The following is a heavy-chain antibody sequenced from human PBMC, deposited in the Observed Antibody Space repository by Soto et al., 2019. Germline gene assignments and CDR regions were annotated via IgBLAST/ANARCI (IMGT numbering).Heavy chain of an antibody. CDR3: ARSIAAAVDFDY. CDR2: ISAYNGNT. J-gene: IGHJ4*02. Sequence: AAVKVSCKASGYTFTSYGISWVRQAPGQGLEWMGWISAYNGNTNYAQKLQGRVTMTTDTSTSTAYMELRSLRSDDTAVYYCARSIAAAVDFDYWGQGTLVTVSS. D-gene: IGHD6-13*01. CDR1: GYTFTSYG. V-gene: IGHV1-18*01.